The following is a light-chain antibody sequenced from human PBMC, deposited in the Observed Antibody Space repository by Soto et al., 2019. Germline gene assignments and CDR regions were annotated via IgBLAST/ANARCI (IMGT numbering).Light chain of an antibody. V-gene: IGLV2-14*01. CDR1: SSDIGSYNY. Sequence: QSLLTQPASVSGSPGQSITISCTGTSSDIGSYNYVSWYQQYPGKAPKLMIYDVSNRPSGVSNRFSGSKSGNTASLTISGLQAADEADYYCSSYTTISTYVFATGTKVTVL. CDR3: SSYTTISTYV. CDR2: DVS. J-gene: IGLJ1*01.